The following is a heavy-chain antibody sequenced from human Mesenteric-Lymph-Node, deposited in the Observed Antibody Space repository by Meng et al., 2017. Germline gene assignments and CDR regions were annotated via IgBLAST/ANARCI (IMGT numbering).Heavy chain of an antibody. D-gene: IGHD3-16*02. CDR1: GYTFTSYD. CDR2: MNPNSGNT. Sequence: ASVKVSCKASGYTFTSYDINWVRQATGQGLKWMGWMNPNSGNTGYAQKFQGRVTITRNTSISTAYMELSSLRSEDTAVYYCASSRYYDYVWGSYRASYYYYGMDVWGQGTTVTVSS. V-gene: IGHV1-8*03. CDR3: ASSRYYDYVWGSYRASYYYYGMDV. J-gene: IGHJ6*02.